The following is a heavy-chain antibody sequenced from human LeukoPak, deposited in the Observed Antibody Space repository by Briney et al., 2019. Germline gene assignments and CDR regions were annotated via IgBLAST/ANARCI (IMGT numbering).Heavy chain of an antibody. V-gene: IGHV4-31*03. J-gene: IGHJ3*01. CDR2: IFWTGTT. Sequence: SETLSLTCTVSGDSVSSGFYWNWIRQFPGEGLEWIGYIFWTGTTSYNPSLRSRFTISVDRSKNQFSLKLSSVTAADTAIYYCARVMRYYDGTGYYADAFDFWGPGTMVTVSS. CDR1: GDSVSSGFY. CDR3: ARVMRYYDGTGYYADAFDF. D-gene: IGHD3-22*01.